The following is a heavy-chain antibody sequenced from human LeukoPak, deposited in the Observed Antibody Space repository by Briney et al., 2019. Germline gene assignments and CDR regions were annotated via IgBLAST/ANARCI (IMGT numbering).Heavy chain of an antibody. J-gene: IGHJ6*03. CDR3: ARDVHCSSTSCYPNYYYYYMDV. CDR1: GFTFSSYE. Sequence: GGSLRLSCAASGFTFSSYEMNWVRQAPGKGLEWVSYISSSGSTIYYADSVKGRFTTSRDNAKNSLYLQMNSLRAENTAVYYCARDVHCSSTSCYPNYYYYYMDVWGKGTTVTVSS. CDR2: ISSSGSTI. V-gene: IGHV3-48*03. D-gene: IGHD2-2*01.